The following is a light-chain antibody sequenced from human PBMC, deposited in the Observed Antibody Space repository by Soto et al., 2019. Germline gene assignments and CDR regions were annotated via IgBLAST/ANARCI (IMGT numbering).Light chain of an antibody. CDR2: AAS. CDR3: QKYSSVPV. Sequence: DLQMTQSPTSLSASVGDRVTITCRASQGSRNFVAWYQQKPGKAPKLLIYAASTLQSGVPSRFSGSGSGTDFTLTINSLQPEDVATYSCQKYSSVPVFGPGTKVEIK. V-gene: IGKV1-27*01. J-gene: IGKJ3*01. CDR1: QGSRNF.